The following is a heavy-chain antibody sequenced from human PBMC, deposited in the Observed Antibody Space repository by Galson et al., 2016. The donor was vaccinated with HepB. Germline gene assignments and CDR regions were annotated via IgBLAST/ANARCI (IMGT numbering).Heavy chain of an antibody. Sequence: SLRLSCAASGFTVGNNYMSWVRQAPGKGLEWVSLIYSGGNTLYADSVKGRFSISRDNSKNTLYLQMNSPSAEDTAVYYCARNPGASTWGWGQGTLVTVAS. CDR3: ARNPGASTWG. CDR2: IYSGGNT. J-gene: IGHJ4*02. CDR1: GFTVGNNY. D-gene: IGHD6-13*01. V-gene: IGHV3-66*01.